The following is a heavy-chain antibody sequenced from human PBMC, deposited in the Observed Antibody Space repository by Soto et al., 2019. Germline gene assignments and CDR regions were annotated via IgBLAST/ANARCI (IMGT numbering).Heavy chain of an antibody. J-gene: IGHJ6*02. D-gene: IGHD6-6*01. Sequence: SETLSLTCTVSGGSISSGGYYWSWIRQHPGKGLEWIGYIYYSGSTYYNPSLKSRVTISVDTSKNQFSLKLSSVTAADTAVYYCARGSSIAGLYYGMDGWGQGTTVTVFS. CDR3: ARGSSIAGLYYGMDG. CDR1: GGSISSGGYY. CDR2: IYYSGST. V-gene: IGHV4-31*03.